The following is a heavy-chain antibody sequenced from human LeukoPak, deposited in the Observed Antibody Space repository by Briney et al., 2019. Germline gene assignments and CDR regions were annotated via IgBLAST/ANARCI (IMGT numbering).Heavy chain of an antibody. Sequence: HPGGSLRLSCSASGFTFSTYSMNWVRQAPGKGLEWVSYISSSGSTIYYADSVKGRFTISRDNAKNSLYLQMNSLRAEDTAVYYCARLPYPGGGYWGQGTLVTVSS. CDR1: GFTFSTYS. D-gene: IGHD3-10*01. CDR2: ISSSGSTI. CDR3: ARLPYPGGGY. V-gene: IGHV3-48*04. J-gene: IGHJ4*02.